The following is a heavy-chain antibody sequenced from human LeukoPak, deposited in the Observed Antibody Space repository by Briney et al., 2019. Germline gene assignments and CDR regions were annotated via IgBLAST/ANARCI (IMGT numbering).Heavy chain of an antibody. CDR2: IYYSGST. J-gene: IGHJ5*02. CDR1: GGSISSSSYY. CDR3: AGNAYSRGWFDP. Sequence: PSETLSLTCTVSGGSISSSSYYWGWIRQPLGKGLEWIGSIYYSGSTYYNPSLKSRVTISVDTSKNQFSLKLSSVTAADTAVYYCAGNAYSRGWFDPWGQGTLVTVSS. V-gene: IGHV4-39*01. D-gene: IGHD4-11*01.